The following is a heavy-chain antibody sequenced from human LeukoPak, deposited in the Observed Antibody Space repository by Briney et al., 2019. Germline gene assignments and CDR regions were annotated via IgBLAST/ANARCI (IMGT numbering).Heavy chain of an antibody. J-gene: IGHJ3*02. CDR3: ARPDQRGYSYGYSAFDI. CDR2: IYYSGST. D-gene: IGHD5-18*01. CDR1: GGSISSSSYY. V-gene: IGHV4-39*01. Sequence: SETLSLTCTVSGGSISSSSYYWGWIRQPPGKGLEWIGSIYYSGSTYYNPALKSRVTISVDTSKNQFPLKLSSVTAADTAVYYCARPDQRGYSYGYSAFDIWGQGTMATVSS.